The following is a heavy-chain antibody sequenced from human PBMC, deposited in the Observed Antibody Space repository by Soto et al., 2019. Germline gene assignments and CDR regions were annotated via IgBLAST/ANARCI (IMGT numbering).Heavy chain of an antibody. V-gene: IGHV4-34*01. CDR3: ARGHLGTGTTVRSYYNDMDV. CDR2: INHSGST. Sequence: SETLSLTCAVYGGSFSGYYWSWIRQPPGKGLEWIGEINHSGSTNYNPSLKSRVTISVDTSKNQFSLKLSSVTATDTAVYYCARGHLGTGTTVRSYYNDMDVWGKGTTVTVSS. CDR1: GGSFSGYY. J-gene: IGHJ6*03. D-gene: IGHD1-7*01.